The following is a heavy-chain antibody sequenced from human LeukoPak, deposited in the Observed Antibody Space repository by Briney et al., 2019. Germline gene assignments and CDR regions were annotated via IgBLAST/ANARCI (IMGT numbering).Heavy chain of an antibody. CDR3: ATRRAHDSSGYYGA. CDR1: GWSFSGYY. V-gene: IGHV4-34*01. CDR2: INHSGST. D-gene: IGHD3-22*01. Sequence: PSETLSLTCAVYGWSFSGYYWSWIRQPPGKGLEWIGEINHSGSTNYNPSLKSRVTISVDTSKNQFSLKLSSVTAADTAVYYCATRRAHDSSGYYGAWGQGTLVTVSS. J-gene: IGHJ5*02.